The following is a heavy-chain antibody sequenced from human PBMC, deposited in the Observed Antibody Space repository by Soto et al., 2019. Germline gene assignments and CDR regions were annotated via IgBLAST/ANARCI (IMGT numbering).Heavy chain of an antibody. D-gene: IGHD3-9*01. CDR3: ASRQLWSNVFRYFDCPFDY. V-gene: IGHV4-39*01. CDR1: GGSISSSSYY. J-gene: IGHJ4*02. Sequence: PSETLSLTCTVSGGSISSSSYYWGWIRQPPGKGLEWIGSIYYSGSTYYNPSLKSRVTISVDTSKNQFSLKLSSVTAADTAVYYCASRQLWSNVFRYFDCPFDYWVQEPLVTVSS. CDR2: IYYSGST.